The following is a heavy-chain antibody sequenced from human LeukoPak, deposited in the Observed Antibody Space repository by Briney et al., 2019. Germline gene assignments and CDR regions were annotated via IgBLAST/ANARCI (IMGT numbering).Heavy chain of an antibody. CDR3: GRGSVGGGNYFDY. D-gene: IGHD3-16*01. J-gene: IGHJ4*02. V-gene: IGHV3-21*01. Sequence: GGSLRLSCAASGFTFSSYIMNWVRQAPGKGLEWVSSISSDSSYIYYADSVKGRFTISRDNAKNSLYLQMNSLRAEDTAVYYCGRGSVGGGNYFDYWGQGTLVTVSS. CDR2: ISSDSSYI. CDR1: GFTFSSYI.